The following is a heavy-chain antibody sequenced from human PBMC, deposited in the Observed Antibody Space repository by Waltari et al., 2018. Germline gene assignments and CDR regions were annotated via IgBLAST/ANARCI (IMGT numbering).Heavy chain of an antibody. CDR1: GGSISSGSYY. CDR3: ARGSRATYYDFWSGYYFDY. D-gene: IGHD3-3*01. CDR2: IYTSGST. Sequence: QLQLQESGPGLVKPSETLSLTCTVSGGSISSGSYYWSWIRQPAGKGLEWIGRIYTSGSTNYNPSLKSRVTISVDTSKNQFSLKLSSVTAADTAVYYCARGSRATYYDFWSGYYFDYWGQGTLVTVSS. V-gene: IGHV4-61*02. J-gene: IGHJ4*02.